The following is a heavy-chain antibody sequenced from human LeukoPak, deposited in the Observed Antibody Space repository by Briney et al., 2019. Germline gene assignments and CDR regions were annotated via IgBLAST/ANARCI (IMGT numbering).Heavy chain of an antibody. CDR1: GYTFTSYD. V-gene: IGHV1-8*01. Sequence: ASVKASCKASGYTFTSYDINWVRQATGQGLEWMGWMNPNSGNTGYAQKFQGRVTMTRNTSISTAYMELSSLRSEDTAVYYCARWASYYYYYGMDVWGQGTTVTVSS. CDR3: ARWASYYYYYGMDV. J-gene: IGHJ6*02. CDR2: MNPNSGNT.